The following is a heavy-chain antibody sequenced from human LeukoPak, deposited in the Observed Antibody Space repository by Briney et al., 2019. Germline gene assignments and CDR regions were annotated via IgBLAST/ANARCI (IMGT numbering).Heavy chain of an antibody. CDR2: IIPIFGTA. CDR1: GGTFSSYA. J-gene: IGHJ6*02. V-gene: IGHV1-69*01. CDR3: ARGTYGSGSYYSYYYYGMDV. D-gene: IGHD3-10*01. Sequence: SVKVSCKAFGGTFSSYAISWVRQAPGQGLEWMGGIIPIFGTANYAQKFQGRVTITADESTSTAYMELSSLRSEDTAVYYCARGTYGSGSYYSYYYYGMDVWGRGTTVTVSS.